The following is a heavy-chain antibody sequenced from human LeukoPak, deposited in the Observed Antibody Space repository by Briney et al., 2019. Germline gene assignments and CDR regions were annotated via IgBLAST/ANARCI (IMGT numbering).Heavy chain of an antibody. J-gene: IGHJ4*02. V-gene: IGHV4-4*07. D-gene: IGHD3-22*01. CDR3: ARDIWYYDSRKEVDYFDY. Sequence: SETLSLTCTVSGGSISSYYWSWIRQPAGKGLEWIGRTYTSGSTNYNPSLKSRVTMSVDTSKNQFSLKLSSVTAADTAVYYCARDIWYYDSRKEVDYFDYWGQGTLVTVSS. CDR1: GGSISSYY. CDR2: TYTSGST.